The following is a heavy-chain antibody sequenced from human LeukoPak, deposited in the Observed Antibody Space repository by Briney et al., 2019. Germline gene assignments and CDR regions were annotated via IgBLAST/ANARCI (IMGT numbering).Heavy chain of an antibody. CDR1: GFTFSSYG. V-gene: IGHV3-30*18. CDR2: ISYDGSNK. CDR3: AKASSIAARPGMPYYYYMDV. D-gene: IGHD6-6*01. J-gene: IGHJ6*03. Sequence: GRSLRLSCAASGFTFSSYGMHWVRQAPGKGLEWVAVISYDGSNKYYADSVKGRFTISRDNSKNTLYLQMNSLRAEDTAVYYCAKASSIAARPGMPYYYYMDVWGKGTTVTVSS.